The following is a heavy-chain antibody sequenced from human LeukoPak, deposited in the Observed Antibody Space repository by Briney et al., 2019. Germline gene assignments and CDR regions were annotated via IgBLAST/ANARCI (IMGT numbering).Heavy chain of an antibody. CDR3: ARVAYYDILPGLAFDY. CDR1: GYIFTGYY. J-gene: IGHJ4*02. Sequence: VASVKVSRKASGYIFTGYYIHWVRQAPGQGLERMGWINPNSGGTNYVQKFEGRVTMTRDTSISTAYMELSRLRSEDTAVYYCARVAYYDILPGLAFDYWGQGTLVTVSS. CDR2: INPNSGGT. V-gene: IGHV1-2*02. D-gene: IGHD3-9*01.